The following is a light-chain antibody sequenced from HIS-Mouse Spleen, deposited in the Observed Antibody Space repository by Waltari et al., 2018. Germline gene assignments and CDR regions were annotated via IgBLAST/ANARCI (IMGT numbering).Light chain of an antibody. V-gene: IGKV1-27*01. Sequence: IQMTQSPSSLPASVGDRVTITCRASQGISNYLAWYQQKPGKVPKLLIYAASTLQSGVPSRFSGSGSGTDFTLTISSLQPEDVATYYCQKYNSAPPITFGGGTKVEIK. J-gene: IGKJ4*01. CDR2: AAS. CDR3: QKYNSAPPIT. CDR1: QGISNY.